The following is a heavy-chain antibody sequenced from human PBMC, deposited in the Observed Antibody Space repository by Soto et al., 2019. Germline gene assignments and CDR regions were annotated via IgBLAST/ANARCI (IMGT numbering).Heavy chain of an antibody. CDR1: GFTFSSHA. J-gene: IGHJ4*02. CDR3: ARDARNADYDY. D-gene: IGHD3-16*01. V-gene: IGHV3-48*02. CDR2: IHGTRSII. Sequence: EVQLVESGGGLVQPGGSLKLCCAVSGFTFSSHAMNWVRQAPGKGLEWVAYIHGTRSIIYYVDSVKGRFTISRDNAKNSLYLQMDSLRDEDTALYSCARDARNADYDYWGQGTLVTVSS.